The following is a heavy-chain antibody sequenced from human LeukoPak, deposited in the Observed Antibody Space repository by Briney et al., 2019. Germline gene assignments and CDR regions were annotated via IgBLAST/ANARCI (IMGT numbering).Heavy chain of an antibody. Sequence: VASVKVSCKASGYTFRSYDITWVRQAPGQGLEWMGWISPNTGGTNYAQKFQGRVTMTRDTSISTAHMELSRLTSDDTAVYYCARGGVYGNWFDPWGQGTLVTVSS. V-gene: IGHV1-2*02. D-gene: IGHD2-8*01. J-gene: IGHJ5*02. CDR2: ISPNTGGT. CDR3: ARGGVYGNWFDP. CDR1: GYTFRSYD.